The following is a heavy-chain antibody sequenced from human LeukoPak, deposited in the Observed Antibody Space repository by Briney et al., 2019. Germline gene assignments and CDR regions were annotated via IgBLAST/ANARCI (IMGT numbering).Heavy chain of an antibody. D-gene: IGHD4-17*01. CDR1: GGSVSSGSYY. CDR2: IYYSGST. CDR3: ARGGDYGDLRYFDY. Sequence: PSETLSLTCTVSGGSVSSGSYYWSWIRQPPGKGLEWIGYIYYSGSTNYNPSLKSRVTFSVDTPRNQFSLTLNSVTAADTAVYYCARGGDYGDLRYFDYWGQGTLVTVSS. V-gene: IGHV4-61*01. J-gene: IGHJ4*02.